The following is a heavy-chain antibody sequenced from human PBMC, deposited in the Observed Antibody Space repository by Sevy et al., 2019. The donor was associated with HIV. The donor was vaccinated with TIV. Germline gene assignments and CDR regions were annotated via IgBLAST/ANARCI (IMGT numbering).Heavy chain of an antibody. CDR1: GDSISSYF. V-gene: IGHV4-59*01. CDR2: IYYSGST. J-gene: IGHJ6*02. D-gene: IGHD3-16*01. Sequence: SETLSLTCTVSGDSISSYFWTWIRQTPGKGLEWIGYIYYSGSTNYNPSTNYNPSLKGRLTMSVDTSKNQFSLRLSSMTAADTAVYYGARQFKGGDGYRSNGVDVWGQGTTVTVSS. CDR3: ARQFKGGDGYRSNGVDV.